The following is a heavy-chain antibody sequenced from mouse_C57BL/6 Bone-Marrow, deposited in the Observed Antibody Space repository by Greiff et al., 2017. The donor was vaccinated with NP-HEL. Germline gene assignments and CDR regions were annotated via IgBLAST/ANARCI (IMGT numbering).Heavy chain of an antibody. CDR1: GFTFSSYA. Sequence: EVQLVESGGGLVKPGGSLKLSCAASGFTFSSYAMSWVRQTPEKRLEWVATISDGGSYTYYPDNVKGRFTISRDNAKNNLYLQMSQLKSEDTAMYYCAREGYDGYYDYAMDYWGQGTSVTVSA. CDR2: ISDGGSYT. J-gene: IGHJ4*01. D-gene: IGHD2-3*01. CDR3: AREGYDGYYDYAMDY. V-gene: IGHV5-4*01.